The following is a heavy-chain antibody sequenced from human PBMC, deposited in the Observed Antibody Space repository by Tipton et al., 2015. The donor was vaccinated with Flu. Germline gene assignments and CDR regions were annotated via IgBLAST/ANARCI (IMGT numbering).Heavy chain of an antibody. CDR2: IIPIFGTA. J-gene: IGHJ6*02. D-gene: IGHD3-10*01. V-gene: IGHV1-69*01. CDR1: GGTSSSYA. Sequence: QSGPEVKKPGSSVKVSCKASGGTSSSYAISWVRQAPGQGLEWMGGIIPIFGTANYAQKFQGRVTITADESTSTAYMELSSLRSEDTAVYYCARGRIKEYGMDVWGQGTTVTVSS. CDR3: ARGRIKEYGMDV.